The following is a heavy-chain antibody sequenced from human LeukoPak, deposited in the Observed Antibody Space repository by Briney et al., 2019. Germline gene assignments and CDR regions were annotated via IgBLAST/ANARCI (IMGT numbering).Heavy chain of an antibody. D-gene: IGHD4-17*01. CDR2: IFYGRST. J-gene: IGHJ3*01. CDR3: VRHQDSGAHESAFNV. CDR1: GGSFSGYY. V-gene: IGHV4-34*12. Sequence: TSETLSLTCAVYGGSFSGYYWSWIRQPPGKDLEWIGSIFYGRSTYYNPSLKSRLAITVDTSKNQFSLELSSVTAADTAVYYCVRHQDSGAHESAFNVWGQGTMVTVSS.